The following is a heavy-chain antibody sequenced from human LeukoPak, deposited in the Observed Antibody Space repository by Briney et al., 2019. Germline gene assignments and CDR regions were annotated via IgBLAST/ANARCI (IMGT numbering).Heavy chain of an antibody. CDR1: GFTFSSYG. D-gene: IGHD6-6*01. J-gene: IGHJ6*03. Sequence: GGSLRLSCAASGFTFSSYGMHWVRQAPGKGLEWVAFIRYDGSNKYYADSVKGRFTISRDNSKNTLYLQMNSLRAEDTAVYYCAKVLGSSSKVYYYYYYMDVWGKGTTVTVSS. CDR2: IRYDGSNK. CDR3: AKVLGSSSKVYYYYYYMDV. V-gene: IGHV3-30*02.